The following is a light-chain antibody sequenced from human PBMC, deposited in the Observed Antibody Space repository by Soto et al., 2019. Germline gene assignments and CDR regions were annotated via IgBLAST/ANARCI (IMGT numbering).Light chain of an antibody. V-gene: IGLV2-14*01. CDR2: EVS. J-gene: IGLJ1*01. CDR1: SSDVGGYNY. CDR3: ISYTDFSGPYV. Sequence: QSALTQPASVSGSPGQSITISFAGTSSDVGGYNYVPWYEQYPGKAPKLLISEVSNRPSGVSNRFSGSKSGNTASLTISGLQAEDEANYFCISYTDFSGPYVFGTGTKVTVL.